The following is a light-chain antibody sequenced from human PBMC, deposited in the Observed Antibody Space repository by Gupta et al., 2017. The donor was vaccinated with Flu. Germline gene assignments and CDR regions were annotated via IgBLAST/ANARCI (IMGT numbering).Light chain of an antibody. CDR3: QSYDSSLLYV. CDR2: ANN. CDR1: SSNIGGGYN. J-gene: IGLJ1*01. Sequence: QSVLTQPPSMSGAPGQTVTLSCAGGSSNIGGGYNVHRYPQLPGTAPKLLIYANNNRPSGVPDRFSGSRSGTSASLAITVLQAEDEADYYCQSYDSSLLYVFGTGTKVTVL. V-gene: IGLV1-40*01.